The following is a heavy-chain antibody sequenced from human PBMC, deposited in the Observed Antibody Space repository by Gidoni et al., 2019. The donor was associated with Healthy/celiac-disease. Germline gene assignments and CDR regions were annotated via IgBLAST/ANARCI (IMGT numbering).Heavy chain of an antibody. Sequence: RQPPGKGLEWIGSIHYSGSTYYNPSLKSRVTISVDTSKNQFSLKLSSVTAADTAVYYCARSGTYYYDSSGYYEGGYFDYWGQGTLVTVSS. CDR2: IHYSGST. V-gene: IGHV4-39*01. D-gene: IGHD3-22*01. CDR3: ARSGTYYYDSSGYYEGGYFDY. J-gene: IGHJ4*02.